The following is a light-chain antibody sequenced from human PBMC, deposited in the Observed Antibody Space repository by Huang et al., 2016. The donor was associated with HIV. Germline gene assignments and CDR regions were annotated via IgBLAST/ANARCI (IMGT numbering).Light chain of an antibody. J-gene: IGKJ3*01. V-gene: IGKV3-15*01. CDR3: QQYNSWPPLFT. CDR1: QSVSTN. Sequence: EVLLTPSPATLSVSPGERATLSCRASQSVSTNLDWYQQKPGQAPRLLIYGASTRATGVPARFSGSGSGTEFTLTISSLQSEDSAVYYCQQYNSWPPLFTFGPGTKVDIK. CDR2: GAS.